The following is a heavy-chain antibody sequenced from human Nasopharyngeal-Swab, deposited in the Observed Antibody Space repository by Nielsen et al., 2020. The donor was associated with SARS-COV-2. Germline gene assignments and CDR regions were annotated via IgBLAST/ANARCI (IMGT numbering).Heavy chain of an antibody. CDR1: GGSISSSSYY. Sequence: SETLSLTCTVSGGSISSSSYYWGWIRKPPGTGLEWIGSIYYSGSTYYNPSLKSRVTISVDTSKNQFSLKLSSVTAADTAVYYCARLPWTYYYDSSGFYSRYYYYGMDVWGQGTTVTVSS. V-gene: IGHV4-39*01. D-gene: IGHD3-22*01. CDR3: ARLPWTYYYDSSGFYSRYYYYGMDV. J-gene: IGHJ6*02. CDR2: IYYSGST.